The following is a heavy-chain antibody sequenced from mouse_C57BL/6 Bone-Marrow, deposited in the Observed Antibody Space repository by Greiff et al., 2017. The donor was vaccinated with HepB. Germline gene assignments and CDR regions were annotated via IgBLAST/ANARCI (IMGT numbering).Heavy chain of an antibody. D-gene: IGHD2-2*01. CDR3: AGMVTDY. V-gene: IGHV1-81*01. CDR1: GYTFTSYG. CDR2: IYPRRGNT. J-gene: IGHJ2*01. Sequence: QVHVKQSGAELARPGASVKLSCKASGYTFTSYGISWVKQRTGQGLEWIGEIYPRRGNTYYNEKFKGKATLTADKSSSTAYMELRSLTSEDSAVYFCAGMVTDYWGQGTTLTVSS.